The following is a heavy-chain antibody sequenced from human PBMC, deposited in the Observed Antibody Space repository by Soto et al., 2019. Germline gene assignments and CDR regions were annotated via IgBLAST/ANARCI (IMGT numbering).Heavy chain of an antibody. CDR2: ISAYNGNT. Sequence: ASVKVSCKASGYTFTSYGISWVRQAPGQGLEWMGWISAYNGNTNYAQKLQGRVTMTTDTSTSTAYMELRSLRSDDTAVYYCARARGGSSYYYYYYLDVWGKGTTVTVSS. CDR3: ARARGGSSYYYYYYLDV. CDR1: GYTFTSYG. V-gene: IGHV1-18*01. D-gene: IGHD2-15*01. J-gene: IGHJ6*03.